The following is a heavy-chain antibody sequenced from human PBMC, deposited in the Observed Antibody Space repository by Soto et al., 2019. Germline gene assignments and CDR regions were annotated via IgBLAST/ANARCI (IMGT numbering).Heavy chain of an antibody. Sequence: QVQLQESGPGLVKPSQTLSLTCSISGASLSSDDYYWSWFRQAPGKGLEWIGYTSYSGSTYYDPSLKSRITISVHTAKTQFSLILSSVPAADTAVFYCAREVNNYYGMDVWGQATAVTVSS. CDR1: GASLSSDDYY. J-gene: IGHJ6*02. CDR3: AREVNNYYGMDV. V-gene: IGHV4-30-4*01. CDR2: TSYSGST.